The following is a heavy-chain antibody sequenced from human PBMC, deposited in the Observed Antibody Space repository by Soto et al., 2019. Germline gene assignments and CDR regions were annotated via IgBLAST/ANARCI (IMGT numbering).Heavy chain of an antibody. J-gene: IGHJ5*02. Sequence: QVQLVQSGAEEKKPGASVKVSCKASGYTFTSYAMHWVRQAPGQRLEWMGWINAGNGNTKYSQKFQGRVTITRDTSASTAYMELSSLRSEDTAVYYFARGSGMAVVDPWGQGTLVTVSS. CDR2: INAGNGNT. CDR1: GYTFTSYA. V-gene: IGHV1-3*05. CDR3: ARGSGMAVVDP. D-gene: IGHD6-19*01.